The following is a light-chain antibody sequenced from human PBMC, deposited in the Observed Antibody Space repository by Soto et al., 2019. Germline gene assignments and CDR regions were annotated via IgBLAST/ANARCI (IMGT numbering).Light chain of an antibody. Sequence: DIPMTQSPSTLSASVGDRVTITCRASQSISSWLAWYQQKPGKAPKLLIYDASSLESGVPSRFSGSGSGTEFTLTISSLQPDDFATYYCQQYNSYSITFGPGTKVDIK. J-gene: IGKJ3*01. CDR2: DAS. CDR3: QQYNSYSIT. CDR1: QSISSW. V-gene: IGKV1-5*01.